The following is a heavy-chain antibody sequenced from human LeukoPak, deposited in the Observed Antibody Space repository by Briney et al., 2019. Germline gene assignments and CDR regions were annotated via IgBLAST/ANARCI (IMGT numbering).Heavy chain of an antibody. CDR3: ARLDCLDDGCYNH. Sequence: SETLSLTCSVSGDSVTSYYWSWIRQPPGKGLEWIGYVSSDGTTNYTPSLRSRVIMSVDTAKNHISLNLTSLTAADTATYYCARLDCLDDGCYNHWGRGTLVTVSS. J-gene: IGHJ4*02. V-gene: IGHV4-59*08. D-gene: IGHD3/OR15-3a*01. CDR1: GDSVTSYY. CDR2: VSSDGTT.